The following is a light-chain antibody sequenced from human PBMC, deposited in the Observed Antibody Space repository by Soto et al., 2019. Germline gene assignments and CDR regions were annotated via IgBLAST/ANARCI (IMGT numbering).Light chain of an antibody. V-gene: IGKV3-20*01. CDR3: QQYGSSPTWT. CDR1: QNVSSSY. J-gene: IGKJ1*01. Sequence: EVLLTQSPGTLSLSPGERATLSCRASQNVSSSYLAWYQQKPGQAPRLLIYGASYRATGIPDRFSGSGSGTAFTLTISRLEPEDFAVYYCQQYGSSPTWTFGQGTKVEIK. CDR2: GAS.